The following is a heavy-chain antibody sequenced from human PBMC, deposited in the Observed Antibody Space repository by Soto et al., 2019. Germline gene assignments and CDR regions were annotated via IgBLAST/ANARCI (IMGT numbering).Heavy chain of an antibody. CDR2: ISDYNGNT. CDR3: ARSPTPRAFDI. J-gene: IGHJ3*02. V-gene: IGHV1-18*01. Sequence: CWVRQDPGQVLEWMGWISDYNGNTSYAQKLQGRVTMTTDTSTSTAYMELRSLRSDDTAVYYCARSPTPRAFDIWGQGKLVTVSS.